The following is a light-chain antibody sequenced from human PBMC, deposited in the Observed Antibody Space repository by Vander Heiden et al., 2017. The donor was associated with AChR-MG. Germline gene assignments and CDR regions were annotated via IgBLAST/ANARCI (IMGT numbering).Light chain of an antibody. V-gene: IGKV3-15*01. CDR2: AAS. Sequence: EIVMTQSPATLSVSPGERATLSCRASQSIGSYLAWYQRKPGQAPRLLIYAASTRATGIPAKFSGSGSGTEFTLTISSLQSEDFVAYYCQQYNNWPATFGGGTKVDIK. CDR1: QSIGSY. J-gene: IGKJ4*01. CDR3: QQYNNWPAT.